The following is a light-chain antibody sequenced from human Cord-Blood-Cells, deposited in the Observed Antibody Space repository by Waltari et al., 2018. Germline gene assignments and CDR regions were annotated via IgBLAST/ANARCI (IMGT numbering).Light chain of an antibody. V-gene: IGKV1-39*01. CDR2: AAS. J-gene: IGKJ4*01. CDR3: QHSYSTPVT. Sequence: DIQMTQSPSSLSASVGDRVTITCRASQSISSYLNWYQQKPGKAPKLLIYAASSLQSGGPSRFSGSGSGTDFTLTISSLQPEGFATYYCQHSYSTPVTFGGGTKVEIK. CDR1: QSISSY.